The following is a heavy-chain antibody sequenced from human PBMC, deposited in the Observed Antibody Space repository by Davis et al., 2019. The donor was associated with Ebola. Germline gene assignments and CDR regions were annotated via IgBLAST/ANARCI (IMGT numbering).Heavy chain of an antibody. CDR2: LNNDGTSP. CDR1: GFTFSSSW. CDR3: TRHRYDWNDAMLFDP. J-gene: IGHJ5*02. V-gene: IGHV3-74*01. Sequence: PGGSLRLSCEASGFTFSSSWMHWVRKVPGKGLEGVSSLNNDGTSPRYADSVKGRFTIPTDNAKNTLFLQMTGLRVEDTETYFCTRHRYDWNDAMLFDPCGQGTRVTVSS. D-gene: IGHD1-1*01.